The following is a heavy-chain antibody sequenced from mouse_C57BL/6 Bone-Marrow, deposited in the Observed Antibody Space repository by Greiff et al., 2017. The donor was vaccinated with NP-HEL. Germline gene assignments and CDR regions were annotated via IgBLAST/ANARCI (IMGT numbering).Heavy chain of an antibody. CDR3: APHYYGSSYWYFDV. CDR1: GYTFTSYW. J-gene: IGHJ1*03. Sequence: QVQLQQPGAELVKPGASVKLSCKASGYTFTSYWMHWVKQRPGQGLEWIGMIHPNSGSTNYNEKFKSKATLTVDKSSSTAYMKLSSLTSEDSAVYYCAPHYYGSSYWYFDVWGTGTTVTVSS. CDR2: IHPNSGST. V-gene: IGHV1-64*01. D-gene: IGHD1-1*01.